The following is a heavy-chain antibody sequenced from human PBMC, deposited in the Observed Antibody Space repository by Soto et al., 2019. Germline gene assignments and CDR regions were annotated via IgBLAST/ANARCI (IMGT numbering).Heavy chain of an antibody. CDR2: IYWDDDK. CDR3: AHSGQRYCSSTSCPQAKYNWFDP. Sequence: SGPTLVNPTQILTLTCTFSGFSLSTSRVGVGWIRQPPGKALERNALIYWDDDKRYSPSLKSRLTITKDTSKNQVVLTMTNMDPVDTATYYCAHSGQRYCSSTSCPQAKYNWFDPWGHGTLVTVS. V-gene: IGHV2-5*02. D-gene: IGHD2-2*01. J-gene: IGHJ5*02. CDR1: GFSLSTSRVG.